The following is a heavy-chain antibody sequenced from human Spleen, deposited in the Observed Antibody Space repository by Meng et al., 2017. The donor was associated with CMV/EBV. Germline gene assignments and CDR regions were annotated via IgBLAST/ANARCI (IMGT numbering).Heavy chain of an antibody. J-gene: IGHJ4*02. Sequence: CKASGYTFTSYAIGWVRQAPGQGLEWMGWISVYNGNTNYPQNLQGRVTMTTDTSTSTAYMDLRSLRSDDTAVYYCARLVGGYYIFDYWGQGTLVTVSS. V-gene: IGHV1-18*01. CDR2: ISVYNGNT. CDR3: ARLVGGYYIFDY. D-gene: IGHD3-10*01. CDR1: GYTFTSYA.